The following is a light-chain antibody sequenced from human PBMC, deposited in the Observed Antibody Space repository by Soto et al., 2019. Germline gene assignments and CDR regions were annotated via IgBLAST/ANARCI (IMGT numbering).Light chain of an antibody. CDR2: TVS. J-gene: IGKJ4*01. Sequence: DIVMTQTPLSLTVTPGEPASISCRSSQSLLDSDDGNTYLDWYLQKPGQSPQLLIYTVSYRASGVPDRFSGNGSGTDFTLKISRVEAEDVGVYYCMQRIEFPITFGGGTKVEIK. CDR3: MQRIEFPIT. CDR1: QSLLDSDDGNTY. V-gene: IGKV2-40*01.